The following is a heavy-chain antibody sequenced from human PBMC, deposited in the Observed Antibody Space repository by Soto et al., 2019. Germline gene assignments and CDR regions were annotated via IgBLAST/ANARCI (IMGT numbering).Heavy chain of an antibody. CDR1: GGTFSTLA. Sequence: QVQLVQSGTEVKKPGSSVKVSCTASGGTFSTLAVSWVRQAPGQGLEWMGGIIPIFGRPVYAQKFQGRVTITADESTSIVYMKLSSLSSADTAVYYCARAPYEDYAVPEPNYFDSWGQGTLVTVSS. V-gene: IGHV1-69*01. J-gene: IGHJ4*02. CDR2: IIPIFGRP. CDR3: ARAPYEDYAVPEPNYFDS. D-gene: IGHD4-17*01.